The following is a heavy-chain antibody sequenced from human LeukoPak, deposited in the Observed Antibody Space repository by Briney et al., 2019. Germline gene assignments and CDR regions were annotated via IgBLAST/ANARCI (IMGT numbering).Heavy chain of an antibody. CDR1: GFTFSAYA. V-gene: IGHV3-23*01. D-gene: IGHD3-22*01. CDR2: ISVSGFST. CDR3: ANIVVVTEGDAFDI. J-gene: IGHJ3*02. Sequence: GGTLRLSCAAYGFTFSAYAMNWVRQAPGKGLEWVSVISVSGFSTYYADSVKGRFTISRDNSKNTLYLQMNSLRAEDTAVYYCANIVVVTEGDAFDIWGQGTMVTVSS.